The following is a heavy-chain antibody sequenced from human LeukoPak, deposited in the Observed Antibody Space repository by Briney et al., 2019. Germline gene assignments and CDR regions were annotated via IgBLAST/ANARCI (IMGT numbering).Heavy chain of an antibody. CDR2: IYYSGST. CDR3: ARDEYYYGSGSYRYDY. CDR1: GFTFSNAW. D-gene: IGHD3-10*01. J-gene: IGHJ4*02. Sequence: PGGSLRLSCVASGFTFSNAWMSWVRQAPGKGLEWIGSIYYSGSTYNNPSLKSRVTISVDTSKNQFSLKLKSVTAADTAVYYCARDEYYYGSGSYRYDYWGQGTLVTVSS. V-gene: IGHV4-4*02.